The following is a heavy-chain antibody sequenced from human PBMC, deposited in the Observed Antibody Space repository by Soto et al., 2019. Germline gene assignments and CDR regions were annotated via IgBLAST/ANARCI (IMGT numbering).Heavy chain of an antibody. CDR1: GGTFSSYT. Sequence: GVSVKVSFKASGGTFSSYTISWVRQAPGQGLEWMGRIIPILGIANYAQKFQGRVTITADKSTSTAYMELSSLRSEDTAVYYCARDYEGRLRSIYFDPWGQGTLVTVSS. CDR3: ARDYEGRLRSIYFDP. V-gene: IGHV1-69*04. J-gene: IGHJ5*02. D-gene: IGHD4-17*01. CDR2: IIPILGIA.